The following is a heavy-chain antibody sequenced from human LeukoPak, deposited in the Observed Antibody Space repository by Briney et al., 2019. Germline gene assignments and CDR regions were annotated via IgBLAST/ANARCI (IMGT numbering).Heavy chain of an antibody. J-gene: IGHJ5*02. CDR2: IYYSGST. V-gene: IGHV4-59*08. CDR3: ARHWYGYCSSTCCSVGWFDP. Sequence: SETLSLTCTVSGGSISSYYWSWIRQPPGKGLEWIGYIYYSGSTNYNPSPKSRVTISVDTSKNQFSLKLSSVTAADTAVYYCARHWYGYCSSTCCSVGWFDPWGQGTLVTVSS. D-gene: IGHD2-2*01. CDR1: GGSISSYY.